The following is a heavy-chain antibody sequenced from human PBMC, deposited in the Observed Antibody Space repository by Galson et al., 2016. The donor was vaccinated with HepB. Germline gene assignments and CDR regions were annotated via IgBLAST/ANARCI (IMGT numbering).Heavy chain of an antibody. Sequence: SETLSLTCGVSGGSISDNSWWAWVRQSPGKELEWIGEIYQTGTAHYNPPFTSRATISIDKSKNQISLRLGSVTAADTAVYYCTRGTLGTTASMAFDYWGQGTLVSVSS. CDR2: IYQTGTA. CDR1: GGSISDNSW. J-gene: IGHJ4*02. CDR3: TRGTLGTTASMAFDY. D-gene: IGHD1-26*01. V-gene: IGHV4-4*02.